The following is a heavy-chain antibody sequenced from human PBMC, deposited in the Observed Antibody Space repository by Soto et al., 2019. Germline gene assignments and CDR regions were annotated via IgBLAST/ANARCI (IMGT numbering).Heavy chain of an antibody. J-gene: IGHJ4*02. D-gene: IGHD6-13*01. V-gene: IGHV4-59*01. CDR1: GGSISSYY. CDR2: IYYSGST. CDR3: ARAGGIAAAGHYDY. Sequence: SETLSLTCTVSGGSISSYYWSWIRQPPGKGLEWIGYIYYSGSTNYNPSLKSRVTISVDTSKNQFSLKLSSVTAADTAVYYCARAGGIAAAGHYDYWGQGTLVTVSS.